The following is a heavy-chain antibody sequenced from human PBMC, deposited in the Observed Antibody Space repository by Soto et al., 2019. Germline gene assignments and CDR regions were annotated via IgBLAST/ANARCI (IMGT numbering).Heavy chain of an antibody. CDR2: INHSGST. J-gene: IGHJ5*02. D-gene: IGHD3-10*01. Sequence: SETLSLTCAVYGGSFSGYYWSWIRQPPGKGLEWIGEINHSGSTNYNPSLKSRVTISVDTSKNQFSLKLSSVTAADTAVYYCARGPRMYYYGSGRWFDPWGQGTLVTVSS. CDR3: ARGPRMYYYGSGRWFDP. CDR1: GGSFSGYY. V-gene: IGHV4-34*01.